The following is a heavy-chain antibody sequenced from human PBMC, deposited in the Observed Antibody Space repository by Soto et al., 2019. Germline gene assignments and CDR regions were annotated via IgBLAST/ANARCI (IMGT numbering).Heavy chain of an antibody. Sequence: SETLSLTCTVSGGSISSYYWSWIRQPPGKGLERIGYIYYSGSTNYNPSLKSRVTISVDTSKNQFSLKLSSVTAADTAVYYCARHRVFSSWYSGGYYYYYGMDVWGQGTTVTVSS. CDR2: IYYSGST. J-gene: IGHJ6*02. D-gene: IGHD6-13*01. CDR1: GGSISSYY. CDR3: ARHRVFSSWYSGGYYYYYGMDV. V-gene: IGHV4-59*08.